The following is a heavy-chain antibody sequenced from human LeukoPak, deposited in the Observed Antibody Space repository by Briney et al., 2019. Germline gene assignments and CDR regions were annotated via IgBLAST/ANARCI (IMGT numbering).Heavy chain of an antibody. Sequence: PSQTLSLTCTVSGGFISSGDYYWSWIRQPPGKGLGRIGNIYYSGSAYYNPSLKSRVTISVDTSKNQFSLKLSSVTAADTAVYYCARDRYCSGTSCSWLWGQGTLVTVSS. D-gene: IGHD2-2*01. CDR2: IYYSGSA. CDR3: ARDRYCSGTSCSWL. J-gene: IGHJ4*02. V-gene: IGHV4-30-4*08. CDR1: GGFISSGDYY.